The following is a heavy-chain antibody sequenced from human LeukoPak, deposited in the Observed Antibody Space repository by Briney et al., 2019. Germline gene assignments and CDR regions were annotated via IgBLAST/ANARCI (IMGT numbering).Heavy chain of an antibody. CDR3: AKRRDPGSLRWGDFDY. CDR2: ISIAAST. V-gene: IGHV3-23*01. D-gene: IGHD2-21*01. Sequence: PGGSLRLSCAASGFTFSDHAMYWFRQAPGTGLQFVSGISIAASTYYADSVEGRFSISRDNSRTTLYLQLNSLRAEDTALYYCAKRRDPGSLRWGDFDYWGQGILVTVSS. CDR1: GFTFSDHA. J-gene: IGHJ4*02.